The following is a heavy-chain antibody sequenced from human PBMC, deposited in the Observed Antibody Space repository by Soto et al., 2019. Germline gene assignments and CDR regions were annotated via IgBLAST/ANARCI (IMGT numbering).Heavy chain of an antibody. CDR3: ARPYYDFWSRYPMNWFDP. CDR1: GFALTTTGAG. V-gene: IGHV2-5*02. CDR2: IYWDDDK. Sequence: SGPTLVNPTQTLTLTCTFSGFALTTTGAGVAWIRQPPGKALEWLALIYWDDDKRYSPSLDSRLTITKDTSRNQVVLTMTNVDPVDTATYYCARPYYDFWSRYPMNWFDPWGQGIVVTVSS. J-gene: IGHJ5*02. D-gene: IGHD3-3*01.